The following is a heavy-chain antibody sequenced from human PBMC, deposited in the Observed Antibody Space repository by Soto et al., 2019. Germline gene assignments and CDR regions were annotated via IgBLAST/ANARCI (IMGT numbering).Heavy chain of an antibody. CDR1: GGSFSSNP. D-gene: IGHD5-18*01. CDR3: ARGGRGYSSAPRYYFDY. CDR2: IIPIFATA. Sequence: QVQLVQSGSEVKKPGSSVKVSCKASGGSFSSNPISWVRQAPGQGLEWMAGIIPIFATAHYAQKFQGRVTITADESTSTAHMELTSLRSEDTAVYFCARGGRGYSSAPRYYFDYWGQGTLVTVSS. J-gene: IGHJ4*02. V-gene: IGHV1-69*01.